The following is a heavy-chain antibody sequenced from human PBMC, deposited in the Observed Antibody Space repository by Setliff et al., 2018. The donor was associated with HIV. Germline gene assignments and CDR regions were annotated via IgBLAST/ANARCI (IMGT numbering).Heavy chain of an antibody. Sequence: ETLSLTCTVSGGSSSDYYRSWIRQPPGKGLEWIGYIYTSGSTNYNPSLKSRVTISVDTSKNQFSLKLSSVTAADTAVYYCARAVHSGWYYFDYWGQGALVTVSS. CDR1: GGSSSDYY. CDR3: ARAVHSGWYYFDY. CDR2: IYTSGST. J-gene: IGHJ4*02. D-gene: IGHD6-19*01. V-gene: IGHV4-4*09.